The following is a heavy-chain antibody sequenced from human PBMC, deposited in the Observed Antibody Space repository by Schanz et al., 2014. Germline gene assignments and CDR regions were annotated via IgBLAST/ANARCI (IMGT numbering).Heavy chain of an antibody. Sequence: QVQLVQSGAEVKKPGASVKLSCKASNYIFTKYYIHCVRQAPGQGLEWMGLINPYDDTIDYAKKFQGRFTMTRDTSTTTVYMELSGLRSVDTAMYYCVTEKRMESGTWAKAFDIWGQGTWVTVSS. CDR2: INPYDDTI. D-gene: IGHD3-3*01. CDR1: NYIFTKYY. CDR3: VTEKRMESGTWAKAFDI. J-gene: IGHJ3*02. V-gene: IGHV1-46*01.